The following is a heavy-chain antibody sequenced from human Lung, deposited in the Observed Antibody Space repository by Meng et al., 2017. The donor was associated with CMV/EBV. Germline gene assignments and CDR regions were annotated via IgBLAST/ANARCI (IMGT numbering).Heavy chain of an antibody. J-gene: IGHJ6*02. D-gene: IGHD3-10*01. CDR1: GYTFTSYY. V-gene: IGHV1-46*01. Sequence: ASXXVSXKASGYTFTSYYMHWVRQAPGQGLEWMGIINPSGGSTSYAQKFQGRVTMTRDTSTSTAYMELSSLRSEDTAVYYCARALSYYYGDYYYYYGMDVXGQGTTVTVSS. CDR2: INPSGGST. CDR3: ARALSYYYGDYYYYYGMDV.